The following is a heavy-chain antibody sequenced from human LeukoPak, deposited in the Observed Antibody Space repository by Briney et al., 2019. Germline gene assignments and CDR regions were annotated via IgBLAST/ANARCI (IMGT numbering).Heavy chain of an antibody. Sequence: LSGGSLRLFCAASGFTFSSYSMNWVRQAPGKGLEWVSYISSSSSTIYYADSVKGRFTISRDNAKNSLYLQMNSLRAEDTAVYYCARVGFWRSSSWYFDYWGQGTLVTVSS. V-gene: IGHV3-48*04. CDR3: ARVGFWRSSSWYFDY. D-gene: IGHD6-13*01. J-gene: IGHJ4*02. CDR2: ISSSSSTI. CDR1: GFTFSSYS.